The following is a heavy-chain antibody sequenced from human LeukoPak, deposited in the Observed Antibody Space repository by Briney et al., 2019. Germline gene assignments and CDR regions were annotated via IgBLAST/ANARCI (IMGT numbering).Heavy chain of an antibody. CDR2: ISWNSGSI. V-gene: IGHV3-9*01. CDR3: ARVQWELRGVGSYFEY. Sequence: QSGGSLRLSCAASGFTFDDYAMHWVRQAPGKGLEWVSGISWNSGSIGYADSVKGRFTISRDNAKNSLYLQMNSLRVEDTAVYYCARVQWELRGVGSYFEYWGQGALVTVSS. D-gene: IGHD1-26*01. J-gene: IGHJ4*02. CDR1: GFTFDDYA.